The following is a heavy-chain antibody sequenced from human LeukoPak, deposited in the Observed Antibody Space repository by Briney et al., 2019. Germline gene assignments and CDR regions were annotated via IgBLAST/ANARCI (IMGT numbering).Heavy chain of an antibody. CDR3: ARDEGLIVVVPADY. D-gene: IGHD2-2*01. CDR2: ISAYNGNT. Sequence: ASVKVSCKASGYTFTSYGISWVRQAPGQGLEWMEWISAYNGNTNYAQKLQGRVTMTTDTSTSTAYMELRSLRSDDTAVYYCARDEGLIVVVPADYWGQGTLVTVSS. J-gene: IGHJ4*02. CDR1: GYTFTSYG. V-gene: IGHV1-18*01.